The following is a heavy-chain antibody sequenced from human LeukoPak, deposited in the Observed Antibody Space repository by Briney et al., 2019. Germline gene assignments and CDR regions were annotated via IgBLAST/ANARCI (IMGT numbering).Heavy chain of an antibody. CDR3: AKSINYYYYYGMDV. CDR1: GLTFSSYA. D-gene: IGHD1-14*01. CDR2: ISGSGGST. V-gene: IGHV3-23*01. Sequence: PGGSLRLSCAASGLTFSSYAMSWVRQAPGKGLEWVSAISGSGGSTYYADSVKGRFTISRDNSKSTLYLQMNSLRAEDTAVYYCAKSINYYYYYGMDVWGQGTTVTVSS. J-gene: IGHJ6*02.